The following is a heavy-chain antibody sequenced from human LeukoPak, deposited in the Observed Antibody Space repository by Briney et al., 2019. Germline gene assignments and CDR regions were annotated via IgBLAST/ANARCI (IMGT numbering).Heavy chain of an antibody. CDR3: ARDLCAGDCNAY. CDR2: ISSTSSYI. J-gene: IGHJ4*02. Sequence: GGSLRLTCAVSGFTFSNFFMNWVRQAPGKGLEWVSSISSTSSYIYYADAVKGRFTISRDNAKNVVYLQMNSLRDEDTAVYYCARDLCAGDCNAYWGQGGLVTVST. CDR1: GFTFSNFF. D-gene: IGHD2-21*02. V-gene: IGHV3-21*06.